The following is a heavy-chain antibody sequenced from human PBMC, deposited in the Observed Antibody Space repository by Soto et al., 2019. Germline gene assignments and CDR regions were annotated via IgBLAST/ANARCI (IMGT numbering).Heavy chain of an antibody. V-gene: IGHV4-59*01. Sequence: PSETLSLTCTVSGGSIGSYYWSWIRQPPGKGLEWIGYIYHSGSTNYNPSLKSRVSISVDTSKNQFSLKLTSVTAADTALYYCARDGPYSGYEFDCWGQGTLVTVSS. CDR2: IYHSGST. D-gene: IGHD5-12*01. CDR3: ARDGPYSGYEFDC. J-gene: IGHJ4*02. CDR1: GGSIGSYY.